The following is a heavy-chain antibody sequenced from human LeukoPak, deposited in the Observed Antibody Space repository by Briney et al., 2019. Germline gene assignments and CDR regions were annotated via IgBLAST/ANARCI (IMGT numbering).Heavy chain of an antibody. CDR3: ARLAALRGFYYYMDV. D-gene: IGHD6-6*01. Sequence: SETLSLTCSVSGYSISNGYYWGWIRQPPGKGLEWVANVYRDGNTYYSPSLESRVTISVDTSKNQFFLRLSSVTAADTAVYYCARLAALRGFYYYMDVWGKGATVTVSS. J-gene: IGHJ6*03. CDR2: VYRDGNT. CDR1: GYSISNGYY. V-gene: IGHV4-38-2*01.